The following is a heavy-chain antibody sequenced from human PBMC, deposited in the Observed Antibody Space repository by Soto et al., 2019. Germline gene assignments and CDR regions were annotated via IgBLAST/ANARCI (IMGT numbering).Heavy chain of an antibody. CDR1: GGSISSSSYY. CDR3: ARQATSIFGVVSTDY. CDR2: IYYSGST. J-gene: IGHJ4*02. Sequence: PSETLSLTCTVSGGSISSSSYYWGWIRQPPGKGLEWIGSIYYSGSTYYNPSLKSRVTISVDTSKNQFSLKLSSVTAADTAVYYCARQATSIFGVVSTDYWGQGTLVTVSS. V-gene: IGHV4-39*01. D-gene: IGHD3-3*01.